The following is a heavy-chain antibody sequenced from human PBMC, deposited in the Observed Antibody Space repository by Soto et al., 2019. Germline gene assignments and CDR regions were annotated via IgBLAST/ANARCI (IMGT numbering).Heavy chain of an antibody. Sequence: SSETLSLTCTVSGGSISSGGYYWSWIRQHPGKGLEWIGYIYYSGSTYYNPSLKSRVTISVDTSKNQFSLKLSSVTAADTAVYYCARDKGYDSRGLIDYWGQGTLVTVSS. CDR3: ARDKGYDSRGLIDY. D-gene: IGHD3-22*01. CDR2: IYYSGST. V-gene: IGHV4-31*03. J-gene: IGHJ4*02. CDR1: GGSISSGGYY.